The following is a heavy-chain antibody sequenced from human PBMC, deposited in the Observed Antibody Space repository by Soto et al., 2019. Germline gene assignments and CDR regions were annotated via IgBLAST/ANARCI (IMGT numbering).Heavy chain of an antibody. CDR1: GLSLSTSGVG. V-gene: IGHV2-5*01. Sequence: QITLKESAPTLVKPTQTLTLTCTFSGLSLSTSGVGVGWIRQPPGKALKWLALIYWNDDKRYSPSLKSGLTITKDTSKHQVVLTVTNMDPVDTATYYCARPLMGIAAFYFDCWGQGTLVTVSS. CDR3: ARPLMGIAAFYFDC. CDR2: IYWNDDK. D-gene: IGHD6-13*01. J-gene: IGHJ4*02.